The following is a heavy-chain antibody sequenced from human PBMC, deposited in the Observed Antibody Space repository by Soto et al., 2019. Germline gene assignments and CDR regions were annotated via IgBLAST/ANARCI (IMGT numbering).Heavy chain of an antibody. CDR3: ARDDCSGGSCLSF. V-gene: IGHV4-31*03. CDR1: GASISSGGYY. CDR2: ISNSGTP. D-gene: IGHD2-15*01. J-gene: IGHJ4*02. Sequence: QVQLQESGPGLVKPSQTLSLTCTVSGASISSGGYYWSWIRQHPGKGLEWIGCISNSGTPYYNPSLKSRLTISADTSNNQISLKLTSVTAADTAVYYCARDDCSGGSCLSFWGQGTLVTVSS.